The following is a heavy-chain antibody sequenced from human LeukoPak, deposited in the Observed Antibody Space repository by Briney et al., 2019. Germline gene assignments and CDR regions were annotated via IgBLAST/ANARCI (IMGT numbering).Heavy chain of an antibody. CDR2: INHSGST. D-gene: IGHD3-10*01. CDR1: GGSFSGYY. V-gene: IGHV4-34*01. CDR3: ARGYQIYYYGSGSYYMPFDY. Sequence: PETLSLTCAVYGGSFSGYYWSWIRQPPGKGLEWIGEINHSGSTNYNPSLKSRVTISVDTSKNQFSLKLSSVTAADTAVYYCARGYQIYYYGSGSYYMPFDYWGQGTLVTVSS. J-gene: IGHJ4*02.